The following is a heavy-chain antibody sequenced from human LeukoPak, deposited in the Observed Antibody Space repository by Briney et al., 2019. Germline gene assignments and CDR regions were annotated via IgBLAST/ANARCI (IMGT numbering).Heavy chain of an antibody. CDR2: ISSSGSTI. V-gene: IGHV3-11*04. CDR3: AWQRGASFYRSWYFAL. J-gene: IGHJ2*01. D-gene: IGHD1-26*01. CDR1: GFTFSDYY. Sequence: KAGGSLRLSCAASGFTFSDYYMSWIRQAPGKGLEWGAYISSSGSTIWYADSVKGRFTISRDNAKNSLYLQMNSLRAEDTAVYCCAWQRGASFYRSWYFALWGRGTLVTVSS.